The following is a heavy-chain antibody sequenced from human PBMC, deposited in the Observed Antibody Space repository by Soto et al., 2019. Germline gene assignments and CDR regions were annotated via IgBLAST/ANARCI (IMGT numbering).Heavy chain of an antibody. Sequence: QVQLVESGGGVVQPGRSLRLSCAASGFTFSSYAMHWVRQAPGKGLEWVAVISYDGSNKYYADSVKGRFTISRDNSKNTLYLQMNSLRAEDTAVYYCARSVVDIVATVRFKYYGMDVWGQGTTVTVSS. J-gene: IGHJ6*02. V-gene: IGHV3-30-3*01. CDR3: ARSVVDIVATVRFKYYGMDV. CDR2: ISYDGSNK. D-gene: IGHD5-12*01. CDR1: GFTFSSYA.